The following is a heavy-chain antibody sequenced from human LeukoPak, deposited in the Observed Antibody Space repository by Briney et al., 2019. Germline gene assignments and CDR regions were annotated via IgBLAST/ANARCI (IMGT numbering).Heavy chain of an antibody. CDR3: ARDAQYSCSSAYFDY. J-gene: IGHJ4*02. Sequence: SENVSCKASGGTFSSYAISWVRQAPGQGLEWMGRIIPIFGTANYAQKSQGRVTITTDESTSPASMELSSLRSEDTAVYYCARDAQYSCSSAYFDYWGQGTLVTASS. V-gene: IGHV1-69*05. CDR1: GGTFSSYA. D-gene: IGHD6-6*01. CDR2: IIPIFGTA.